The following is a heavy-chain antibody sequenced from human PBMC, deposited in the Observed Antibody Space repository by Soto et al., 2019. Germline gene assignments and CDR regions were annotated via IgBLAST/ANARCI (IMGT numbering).Heavy chain of an antibody. D-gene: IGHD2-2*01. Sequence: QVQLQESGPGLVKPSQTLSLTCTVSGGSISSGGYYWSWIRQHPGKGLEWIGYLYYSGSTYYNPPLKSRVTISVDTSKSQFSLKLSSVTAADTAVYYCAGDTRGDKSPNYFDYWGQGTLVTVSS. CDR2: LYYSGST. V-gene: IGHV4-31*03. CDR1: GGSISSGGYY. J-gene: IGHJ4*02. CDR3: AGDTRGDKSPNYFDY.